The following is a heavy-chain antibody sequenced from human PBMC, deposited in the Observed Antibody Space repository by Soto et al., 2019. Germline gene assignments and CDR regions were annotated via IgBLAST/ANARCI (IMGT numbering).Heavy chain of an antibody. CDR2: INAGSDRT. J-gene: IGHJ6*03. D-gene: IGHD2-2*01. CDR3: ARVEGVVVVPAAISPYYYYYMDV. Sequence: ASVKVSCKASGGTFSSYAISWVRQAPGQGLEWMGWINAGSDRTKYPQKFQGRVTITRDTSASTAHMELLSLSSEDTAVYYCARVEGVVVVPAAISPYYYYYMDVWGKGTTVTVSS. CDR1: GGTFSSYA. V-gene: IGHV1-3*01.